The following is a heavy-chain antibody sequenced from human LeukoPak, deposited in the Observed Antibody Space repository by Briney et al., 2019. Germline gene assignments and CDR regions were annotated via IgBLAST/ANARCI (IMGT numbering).Heavy chain of an antibody. J-gene: IGHJ3*02. D-gene: IGHD6-19*01. CDR3: ARAGGWAREDYKADAFDI. Sequence: ASVKVSCKASGYTFTSYAMHWVRQAPGQRLEWMGWSNAGNGNTKYSQEFQGRVTITRDTSASTAYMELSSLRSEDMAVYYCARAGGWAREDYKADAFDIWGQGTMVTVSS. CDR2: SNAGNGNT. CDR1: GYTFTSYA. V-gene: IGHV1-3*02.